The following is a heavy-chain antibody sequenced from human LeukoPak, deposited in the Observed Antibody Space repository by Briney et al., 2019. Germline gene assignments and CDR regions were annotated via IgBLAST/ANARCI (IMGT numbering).Heavy chain of an antibody. J-gene: IGHJ3*02. Sequence: GGSLRLSCAASGFTFSNAWMSWVRQAPGKGLEWVGRIKSKTDGGTTDYAAPVKGRFTISRDDSKNTLYLQMNSLRAEDTALYYCAKDIWEYGDYDAFDIWGQGTMVTVSS. CDR2: IKSKTDGGTT. CDR3: AKDIWEYGDYDAFDI. D-gene: IGHD4-17*01. V-gene: IGHV3-15*05. CDR1: GFTFSNAW.